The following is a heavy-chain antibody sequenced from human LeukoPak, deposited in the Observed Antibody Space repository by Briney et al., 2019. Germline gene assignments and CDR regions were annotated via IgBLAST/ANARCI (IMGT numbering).Heavy chain of an antibody. D-gene: IGHD5-18*01. CDR2: IKKDGSEK. CDR1: GFTISSYW. CDR3: ARDLSGVTGYTYGRGIDY. Sequence: GGSLRLSCAASGFTISSYWMSWVRQARGKGLEWVANIKKDGSEKYYVDSVKGRFTISRDNAKTSLYLQMNSLRAEDTAVYYCARDLSGVTGYTYGRGIDYWGQGTLVTVSS. V-gene: IGHV3-7*01. J-gene: IGHJ4*02.